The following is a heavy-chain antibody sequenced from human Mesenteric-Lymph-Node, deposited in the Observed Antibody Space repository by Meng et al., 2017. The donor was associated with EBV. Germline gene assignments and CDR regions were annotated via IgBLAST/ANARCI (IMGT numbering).Heavy chain of an antibody. V-gene: IGHV4-4*02. D-gene: IGHD3-10*01. CDR1: GGSISSDNW. CDR3: ASVIYGSGLNSWFDP. J-gene: IGHJ5*02. CDR2: INHSGAT. Sequence: QVPLHESGPQVVQPSGTRSLTCAVSGGSISSDNWCTWVRQPPGKGLEWIGEINHSGATHYNPSLKSRVTISVDKSKNQFSLKLRSVTAADAAVYFCASVIYGSGLNSWFDPWGHGTRSPSPQ.